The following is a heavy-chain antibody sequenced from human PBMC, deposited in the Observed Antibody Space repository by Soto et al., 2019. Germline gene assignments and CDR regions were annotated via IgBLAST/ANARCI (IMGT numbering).Heavy chain of an antibody. D-gene: IGHD3-3*01. CDR3: ARDLQHYDFWSGIGYYFDY. CDR2: ISSSSSYI. V-gene: IGHV3-21*01. Sequence: GGSLRLSCAASGFTFSSYSMNWVRQAPGKGLEWVSSISSSSSYIYYADSVKGRFTISRDNAKNSLYLQMNSLRAEDTAVYYCARDLQHYDFWSGIGYYFDYWGQGTLVTVSS. CDR1: GFTFSSYS. J-gene: IGHJ4*02.